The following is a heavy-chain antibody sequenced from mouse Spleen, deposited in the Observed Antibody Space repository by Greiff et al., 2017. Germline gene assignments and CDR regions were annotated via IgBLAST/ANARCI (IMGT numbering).Heavy chain of an antibody. D-gene: IGHD1-1*01. CDR1: GYTFTDYY. Sequence: VQLQQSGAELVRPGASVKLSCKASGYTFTDYYINWVKQRPGQGLEWIARIYPGSGNTYYNEKFKGKATLTAEKSSSTAYMQLSSLTSEDSAVYFCARSTVGGYFDGWGAGTTVTVSS. V-gene: IGHV1-76*01. CDR2: IYPGSGNT. J-gene: IGHJ1*01. CDR3: ARSTVGGYFDG.